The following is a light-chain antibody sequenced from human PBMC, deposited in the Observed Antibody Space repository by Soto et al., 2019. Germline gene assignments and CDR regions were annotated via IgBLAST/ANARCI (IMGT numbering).Light chain of an antibody. CDR3: QHSYDILWT. V-gene: IGKV1-39*01. Sequence: DIPMTQSPSSLSASVGDRVTITSRASQSISRNLNWYQQKPGKAPNLLIFGSSTLQTGVPSRFTGSGSGTDFTLTISSLQPEDFATYYCQHSYDILWTFGQGTNVEI. CDR2: GSS. J-gene: IGKJ1*01. CDR1: QSISRN.